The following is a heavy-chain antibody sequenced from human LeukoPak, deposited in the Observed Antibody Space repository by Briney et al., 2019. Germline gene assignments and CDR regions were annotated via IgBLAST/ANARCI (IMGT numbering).Heavy chain of an antibody. CDR2: IKQDGSEK. V-gene: IGHV3-7*03. Sequence: GGSLRLSCAASGLTFSNYGMTWVRQAPGKGLEWVASIKQDGSEKYYVDSVKGRFTISRDNAKNSLYLQMNSLRAEDTAVYYCAREDYYDSSGYYYGMDVWGQGTTVTVSS. CDR3: AREDYYDSSGYYYGMDV. D-gene: IGHD3-22*01. J-gene: IGHJ6*02. CDR1: GLTFSNYG.